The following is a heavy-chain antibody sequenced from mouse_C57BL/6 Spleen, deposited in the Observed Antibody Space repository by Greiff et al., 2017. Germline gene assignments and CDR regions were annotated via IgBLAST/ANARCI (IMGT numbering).Heavy chain of an antibody. Sequence: EVKLMESGPELVKPGASVKMSCKASGYTFTDYNMHWVKQSHGQSLEWIGYINPNNGGTSYTPKFQGKATLTVNKSSSTAYMELRSLTSEETAVYYCAGWGYYDMDYWGQGTSVTVSS. CDR2: INPNNGGT. V-gene: IGHV1-22*01. CDR1: GYTFTDYN. CDR3: AGWGYYDMDY. J-gene: IGHJ4*01.